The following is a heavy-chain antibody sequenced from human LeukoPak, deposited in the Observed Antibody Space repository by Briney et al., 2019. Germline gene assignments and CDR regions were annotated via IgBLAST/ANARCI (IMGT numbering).Heavy chain of an antibody. CDR2: IYYSGST. CDR3: ARARGIFGVVEFDY. J-gene: IGHJ4*02. D-gene: IGHD3-3*01. Sequence: PSETLSLTCTVSGGSISSYYWSWLRQPPGKGLEWIGYIYYSGSTNYNPSLKSRVTISVDTSKNQFSLKLSSVTAADTAVYYCARARGIFGVVEFDYWGQGTLVTVSS. V-gene: IGHV4-59*01. CDR1: GGSISSYY.